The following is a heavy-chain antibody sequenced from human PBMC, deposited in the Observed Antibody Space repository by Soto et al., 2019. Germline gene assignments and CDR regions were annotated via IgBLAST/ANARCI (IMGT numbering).Heavy chain of an antibody. J-gene: IGHJ6*03. CDR3: ARDLAAAGPGYMDV. Sequence: ASVKVSCKAPGYTFTGYYMHWVRQAPGQGLEWMGWINPNSGGTNYAQKFQGWVTMTRDTSICTAYMELSRLRSDDTAVYYCARDLAAAGPGYMDVWGKGTTVTVSS. CDR2: INPNSGGT. CDR1: GYTFTGYY. D-gene: IGHD6-13*01. V-gene: IGHV1-2*04.